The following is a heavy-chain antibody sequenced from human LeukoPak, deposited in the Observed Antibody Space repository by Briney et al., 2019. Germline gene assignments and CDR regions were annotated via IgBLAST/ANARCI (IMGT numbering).Heavy chain of an antibody. J-gene: IGHJ4*02. CDR2: INSEGSST. D-gene: IGHD1-1*01. V-gene: IGHV3-74*01. CDR3: ARLNRGGTGSYFDY. CDR1: GFTFSSYW. Sequence: GGSLRLSCAASGFTFSSYWIHWVRQAPGKGLVWVSRINSEGSSTSYADSVKGRFTISRDNAKNTLYLQMNSLRAEDTAVYYCARLNRGGTGSYFDYWGQGTLVTVSS.